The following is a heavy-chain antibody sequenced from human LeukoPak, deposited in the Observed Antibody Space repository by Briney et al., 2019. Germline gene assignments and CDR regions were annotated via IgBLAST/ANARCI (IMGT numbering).Heavy chain of an antibody. Sequence: PSETLSLTCTVSGDSISSYYWSWIRQPPGKGLEWIGYIYYSGSTNYNPSLKSRVTISVDTSKNQFSLKLSSVTAADTAVYYCARNYGYCSSTSCYTLIDYWGQGTLVTVSS. V-gene: IGHV4-59*01. J-gene: IGHJ4*02. CDR3: ARNYGYCSSTSCYTLIDY. CDR2: IYYSGST. CDR1: GDSISSYY. D-gene: IGHD2-2*02.